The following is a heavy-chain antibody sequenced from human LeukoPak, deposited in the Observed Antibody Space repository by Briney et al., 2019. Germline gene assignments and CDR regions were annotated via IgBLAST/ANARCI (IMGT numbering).Heavy chain of an antibody. J-gene: IGHJ4*02. CDR2: ISSSGSTI. V-gene: IGHV3-48*03. CDR1: GFTFSSYE. CDR3: ARMMYCGGDCHPSDY. D-gene: IGHD2-21*02. Sequence: GGSLRLSCAASGFTFSSYEMNWVRQAPGKGLEWVSYISSSGSTIYYADSVKGRFTISRDNAKNSLYLQMNSLRAEDTAVYYCARMMYCGGDCHPSDYCGQGTLVTVSS.